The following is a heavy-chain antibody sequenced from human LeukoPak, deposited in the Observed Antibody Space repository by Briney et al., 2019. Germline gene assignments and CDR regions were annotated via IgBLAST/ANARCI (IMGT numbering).Heavy chain of an antibody. J-gene: IGHJ6*02. CDR3: ARGRKWEPYGMDV. CDR2: INPNSGGT. CDR1: GYTFTGYY. Sequence: GASVNVSCKASGYTFTGYYMHWVRQAPGQGLAWMGWINPNSGGTNYAQKFQGRVTMTRDTSISTAYMELSRLRSDDTAVYYCARGRKWEPYGMDVWGQGTTVTVSS. V-gene: IGHV1-2*02. D-gene: IGHD1-26*01.